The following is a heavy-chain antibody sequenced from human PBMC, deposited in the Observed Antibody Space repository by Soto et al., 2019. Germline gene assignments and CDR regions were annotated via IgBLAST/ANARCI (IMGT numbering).Heavy chain of an antibody. CDR1: VFTFISYW. Sequence: GGSLRLSCASSVFTFISYWMKWVRQAPGKGLEWVANINQDGNEDNLLDSVKGRFTISRDNAKNSLFLQMNSLRVDDTAVYYCARTGDGHHDFLDYWGQGALVTVSS. V-gene: IGHV3-7*01. CDR2: INQDGNED. D-gene: IGHD1-1*01. J-gene: IGHJ4*02. CDR3: ARTGDGHHDFLDY.